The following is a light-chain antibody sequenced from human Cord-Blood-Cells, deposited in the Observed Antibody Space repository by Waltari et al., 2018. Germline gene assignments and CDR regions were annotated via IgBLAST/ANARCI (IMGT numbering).Light chain of an antibody. CDR3: QQSYSTPPNT. CDR2: AAS. CDR1: QSISRY. Sequence: DIQMTQSPSSLSASVGDRVPITCRASQSISRYLNWYQQKPGKAPKLLIYAASSLQSGVPSRFSGSGSGTDFTLTISSLQPEDFATYYCQQSYSTPPNTFGQGTKLEIK. V-gene: IGKV1-39*01. J-gene: IGKJ2*01.